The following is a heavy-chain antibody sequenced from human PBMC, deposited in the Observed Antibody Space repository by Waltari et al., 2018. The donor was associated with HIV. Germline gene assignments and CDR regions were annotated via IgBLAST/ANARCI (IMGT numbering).Heavy chain of an antibody. J-gene: IGHJ4*02. Sequence: EVHLVESGGGLVQPGGSLRLSCAASGFTFANYWLTWVRQAPGKGLEWVANIKQDGSEKYYVGSVKGRFTISRDNAKNSLYLQMNGLRAEDTAVYYCTSGNTFDYWGQGTLVTVSS. CDR1: GFTFANYW. V-gene: IGHV3-7*01. CDR2: IKQDGSEK. CDR3: TSGNTFDY.